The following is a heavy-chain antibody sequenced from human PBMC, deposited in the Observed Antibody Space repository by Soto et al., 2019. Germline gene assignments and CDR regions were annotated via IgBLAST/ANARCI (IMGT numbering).Heavy chain of an antibody. CDR3: ARDGYSAGFDI. V-gene: IGHV3-7*01. J-gene: IGHJ3*02. CDR2: IKQDGSEK. CDR1: GFTFSSYY. D-gene: IGHD5-18*01. Sequence: EVPLVESEGGLVQPGGSLRLSCAASGFTFSSYYMSWVRQPPGKGLEWVANIKQDGSEKYYVDSVKGRFTISRDNAKNSLYLQMNSLRAEDTAVYYCARDGYSAGFDIWGQGTMVIVSS.